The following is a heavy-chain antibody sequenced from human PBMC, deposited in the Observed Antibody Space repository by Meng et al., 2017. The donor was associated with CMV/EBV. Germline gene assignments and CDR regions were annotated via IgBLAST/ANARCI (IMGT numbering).Heavy chain of an antibody. D-gene: IGHD3-9*01. Sequence: GGSLRLSCAASGFTFSSYSMNWVRQAPGKGLEWVSSISSSSSYIYYADSVKGRFTISRDNAKNSLYLQMNSLRAEDTAVYYCAREDDILTGDYYYYYGMDVWGQGTTVTVSS. J-gene: IGHJ6*02. V-gene: IGHV3-21*01. CDR3: AREDDILTGDYYYYYGMDV. CDR2: ISSSSSYI. CDR1: GFTFSSYS.